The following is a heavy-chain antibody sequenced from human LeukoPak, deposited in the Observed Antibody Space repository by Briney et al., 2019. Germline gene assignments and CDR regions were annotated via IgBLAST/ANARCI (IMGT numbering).Heavy chain of an antibody. D-gene: IGHD2-8*01. CDR2: IWDDGNNK. CDR3: ARDNGEWRLNWFDH. Sequence: PGGSLRLSCAAFGFTFTTYVMHWVRQAPGKGLDWVALIWDDGNNKYYADSVKGRFTISRDNSKNTLYLQMNSLRAEDTAVYYCARDNGEWRLNWFDHWGQGTLVTVSS. V-gene: IGHV3-33*01. J-gene: IGHJ5*02. CDR1: GFTFTTYV.